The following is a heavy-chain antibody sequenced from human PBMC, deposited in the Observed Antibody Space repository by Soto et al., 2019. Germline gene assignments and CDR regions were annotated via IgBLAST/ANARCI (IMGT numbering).Heavy chain of an antibody. V-gene: IGHV5-51*01. CDR3: ATPEGRVFNAFDV. Sequence: GESLKISCKGSGYTFTRNWIGWVRQMPGKGLEWMGIIFPIDSDTRYSPSSQGQVTISADNSISTAYLQWSSLKASDTAIYYCATPEGRVFNAFDVWGPGTMVTVSS. CDR1: GYTFTRNW. CDR2: IFPIDSDT. J-gene: IGHJ3*01.